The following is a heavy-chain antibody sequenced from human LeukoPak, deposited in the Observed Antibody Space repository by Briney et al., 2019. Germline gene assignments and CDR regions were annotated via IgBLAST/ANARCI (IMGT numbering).Heavy chain of an antibody. CDR1: GDTFSSYA. CDR3: ASVLYYDFWSGYYTLDY. CDR2: IIPIFGTA. V-gene: IGHV1-69*13. D-gene: IGHD3-3*01. J-gene: IGHJ4*02. Sequence: ASVKVSCKASGDTFSSYAISWVRQAPGQGLEWMGGIIPIFGTANYAQKFQGRVTITADESTSTAYMELSSLRSEDTAVYYCASVLYYDFWSGYYTLDYWGQGTLVTVFS.